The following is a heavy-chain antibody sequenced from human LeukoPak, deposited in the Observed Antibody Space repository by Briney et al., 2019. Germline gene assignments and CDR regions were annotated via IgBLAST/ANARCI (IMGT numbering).Heavy chain of an antibody. CDR1: GGSISSYY. D-gene: IGHD6-6*01. Sequence: SETLSLTCTVSGGSISSYYWSWIRQPPGKGLEWIGYIYYSGSTNYNPSLKSRVTISVDTSKNQFSLKLSSVTAADTAMYYCARLPIAARPGTGDYWGQGTLVTVSS. J-gene: IGHJ4*02. CDR3: ARLPIAARPGTGDY. CDR2: IYYSGST. V-gene: IGHV4-59*08.